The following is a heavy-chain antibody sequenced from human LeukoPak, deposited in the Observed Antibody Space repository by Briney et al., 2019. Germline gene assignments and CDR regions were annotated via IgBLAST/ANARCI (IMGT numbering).Heavy chain of an antibody. Sequence: SEALSLTCTVSGGSISSSSYYWGWIRQPPGRGLEWIGSIYYSGSTYYNPSLKSRVTISVDTSKNQFSLKLSSVTAADTAVYYCARQGLKFATYWFDPWGQGTLVTVSS. CDR1: GGSISSSSYY. CDR3: ARQGLKFATYWFDP. D-gene: IGHD1-26*01. J-gene: IGHJ5*02. V-gene: IGHV4-39*01. CDR2: IYYSGST.